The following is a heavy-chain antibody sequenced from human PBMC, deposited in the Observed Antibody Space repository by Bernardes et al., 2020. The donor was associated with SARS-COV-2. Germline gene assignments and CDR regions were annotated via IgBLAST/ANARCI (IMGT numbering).Heavy chain of an antibody. CDR1: GFTFRSYG. V-gene: IGHV3-30*18. D-gene: IGHD3-10*01. CDR2: ISYDGSNK. J-gene: IGHJ6*02. Sequence: GGSLRLSCAASGFTFRSYGMHWVRQAPGKGLEWVAVISYDGSNKYYADSVKGRFTISRDNSKNTLYLQMNSLRAEDTAVYYCAKPRSVLLWFGEGGMDVWGQGTTVTVSS. CDR3: AKPRSVLLWFGEGGMDV.